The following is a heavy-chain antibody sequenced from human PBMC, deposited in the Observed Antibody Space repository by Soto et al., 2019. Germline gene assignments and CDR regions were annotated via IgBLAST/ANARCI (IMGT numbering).Heavy chain of an antibody. V-gene: IGHV4-4*08. Sequence: QVQLQESGPGLVKPSETLSLTCTVSGGSIRSYYWSWIRQPPGKGLEWIGYIYSSGSTNYNPSLKSRVPISVDTSKNQFSLKLSSVTAADTAVYYCARGSGWYYYWGQGTLVTVSS. CDR2: IYSSGST. CDR1: GGSIRSYY. J-gene: IGHJ4*02. D-gene: IGHD6-19*01. CDR3: ARGSGWYYY.